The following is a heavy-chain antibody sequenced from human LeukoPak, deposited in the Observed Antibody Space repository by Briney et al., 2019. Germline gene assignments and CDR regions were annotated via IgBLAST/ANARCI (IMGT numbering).Heavy chain of an antibody. CDR1: GGSFSGYY. V-gene: IGHV4-34*01. D-gene: IGHD3-22*01. J-gene: IGHJ6*03. CDR2: INHSGST. Sequence: SETLSLTCAVYGGSFSGYYWSWIRQPPGKGLEWIGEINHSGSTNYNPSLKRRVTISVDTSKNQFSLKLSSVTAADTAVYYCTRGSIAYYYMDVWGKGTTVTISS. CDR3: TRGSIAYYYMDV.